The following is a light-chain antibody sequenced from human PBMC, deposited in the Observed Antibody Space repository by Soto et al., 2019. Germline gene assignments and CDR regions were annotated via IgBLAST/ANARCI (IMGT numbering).Light chain of an antibody. CDR2: DAS. J-gene: IGKJ5*01. CDR3: QQRSNWPIT. CDR1: QNIYKY. Sequence: EIVLTQSPATLSLSPGERATRSCRASQNIYKYLVWYQQKPGQAPRLLIYDASNRATRIPARFSGSGSGTDFTLTISSLEPEDVAVYYCQQRSNWPITFGQGTRLEIK. V-gene: IGKV3-11*01.